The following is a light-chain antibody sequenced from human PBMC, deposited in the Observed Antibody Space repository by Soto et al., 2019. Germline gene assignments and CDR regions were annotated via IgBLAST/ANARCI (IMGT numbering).Light chain of an antibody. V-gene: IGKV3-20*01. J-gene: IGKJ1*01. CDR1: QSVSSSD. CDR2: GAS. CDR3: QHYGSSRT. Sequence: EIVLTQSPGTLSLSPGERATLSCRASQSVSSSDLAWYQHRPGQVPKFLIYGASNRASGIPDRFSGSGSGTDFTLTTSELRPEDFAVYYCQHYGSSRTFGQGTKVEIK.